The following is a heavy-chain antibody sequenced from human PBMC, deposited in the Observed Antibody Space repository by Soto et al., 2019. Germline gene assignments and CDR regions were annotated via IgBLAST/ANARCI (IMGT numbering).Heavy chain of an antibody. J-gene: IGHJ4*02. D-gene: IGHD6-13*01. Sequence: GESLKISCKGSGYSFTSYWIGWVRQMPGKGLEWMGIIYPGDSDTRYSPSFQGQVTISADKSISTAYLQWSSLKASDTAMYYFGRLLIDLGSSWYSSAPPFDYWGQGTLVTVSS. CDR1: GYSFTSYW. CDR2: IYPGDSDT. CDR3: GRLLIDLGSSWYSSAPPFDY. V-gene: IGHV5-51*01.